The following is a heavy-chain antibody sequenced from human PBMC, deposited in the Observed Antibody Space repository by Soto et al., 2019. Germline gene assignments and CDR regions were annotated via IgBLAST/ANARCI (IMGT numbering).Heavy chain of an antibody. CDR3: ASSSPFHY. CDR1: SASLSSSTYY. J-gene: IGHJ4*02. V-gene: IGHV4-39*01. CDR2: IYYSGNT. D-gene: IGHD6-6*01. Sequence: SETLSLTCSVSSASLSSSTYYWSWIRQPSGRGPEWIGSIYYSGNTYYKPSLKSRVSISIDTSRNQFSLKLTSVTAADTGVYYCASSSPFHYWGPGILVTVS.